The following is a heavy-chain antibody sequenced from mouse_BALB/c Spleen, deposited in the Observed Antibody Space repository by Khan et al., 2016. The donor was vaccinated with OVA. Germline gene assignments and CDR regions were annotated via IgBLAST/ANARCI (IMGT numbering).Heavy chain of an antibody. Sequence: VQLKGSGGGLVKPDGSRKLSCPAPDSSFSSFESHWFLRPQERGRVGVANFIGGSTPTSYADSEQCRFTSTRDNPKNTLFLQMTSLRSEDTAINSCTRRAGLYAIDYWGQGTSVTVSS. CDR1: DSSFSSFE. D-gene: IGHD3-3*01. V-gene: IGHV5-17*02. CDR2: FIGGSTPT. CDR3: TRRAGLYAIDY. J-gene: IGHJ4*01.